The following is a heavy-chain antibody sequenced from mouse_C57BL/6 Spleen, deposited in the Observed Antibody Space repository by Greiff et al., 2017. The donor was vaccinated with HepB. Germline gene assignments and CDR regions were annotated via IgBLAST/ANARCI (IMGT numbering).Heavy chain of an antibody. CDR1: GFNIKDYY. J-gene: IGHJ2*01. CDR2: IDPEDGDT. V-gene: IGHV14-1*01. D-gene: IGHD2-5*01. CDR3: TPAYYSNYHFDY. Sequence: EVQLQQSGAELVRPGASVKLSCTASGFNIKDYYMHWVKQRPEQGLEWIGRIDPEDGDTEYAPKFQGKATMTADTSSNTAYLQLSSLTSEDTAVYYCTPAYYSNYHFDYWGQGTTLTVSS.